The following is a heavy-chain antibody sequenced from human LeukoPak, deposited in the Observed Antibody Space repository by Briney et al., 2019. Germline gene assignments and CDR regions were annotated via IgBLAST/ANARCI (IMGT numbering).Heavy chain of an antibody. V-gene: IGHV3-11*01. CDR1: GFTFSDYY. Sequence: PGGSLRLSCAASGFTFSDYYMSWIRQAPGKGLEWVSYISSSGSTKYYADSVKGRFTVSRDNAKNSLDLQMNSLRADDTAVYYCARDSTSVGAFDPWGRGALVTVSS. J-gene: IGHJ5*02. CDR2: ISSSGSTK. CDR3: ARDSTSVGAFDP.